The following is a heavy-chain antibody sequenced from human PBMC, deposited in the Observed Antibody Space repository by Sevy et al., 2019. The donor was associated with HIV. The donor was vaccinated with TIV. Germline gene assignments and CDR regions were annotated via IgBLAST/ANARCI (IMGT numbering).Heavy chain of an antibody. V-gene: IGHV3-9*01. D-gene: IGHD5-18*01. CDR2: ISWNSASV. J-gene: IGHJ2*01. Sequence: GGSLRLSCAASGFTFDHHAMHWVRQTPGKGLEWVSGISWNSASVAYADSVKGRFTISGDNAKKSLYLQMNSLRSEDTALYYCAKVPGYSYGLALWYFHLWGRGALVTVSS. CDR3: AKVPGYSYGLALWYFHL. CDR1: GFTFDHHA.